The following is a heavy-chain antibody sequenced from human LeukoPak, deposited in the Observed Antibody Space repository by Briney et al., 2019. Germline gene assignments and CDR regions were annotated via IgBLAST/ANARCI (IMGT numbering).Heavy chain of an antibody. D-gene: IGHD6-13*01. Sequence: PGGSLRLSCAASGFTFSSYAMSWVRQAPGKGLEWVSSISGSGVSTHYADSVKGRFTISRDNAKNSLYLQMNSLRAEDTAVYYCARDVLIAADGVIRLDAFDIWGQGTVVTVSS. CDR3: ARDVLIAADGVIRLDAFDI. CDR2: ISGSGVST. CDR1: GFTFSSYA. V-gene: IGHV3-23*01. J-gene: IGHJ3*02.